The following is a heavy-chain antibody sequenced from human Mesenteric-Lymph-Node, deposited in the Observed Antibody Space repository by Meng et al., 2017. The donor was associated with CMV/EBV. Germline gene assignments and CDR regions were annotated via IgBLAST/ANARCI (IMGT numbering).Heavy chain of an antibody. D-gene: IGHD4-11*01. Sequence: GESLKISCVASDNSITYYAMDWVRQPPGKGLEWVSSTSPSPTYMYYADSVKGRFTISRDNAKSSLYLQMDSLRAEDTAVYYCARGTSSFLQYYYFDSWGQGTLVTVSS. CDR2: TSPSPTYM. CDR1: DNSITYYA. J-gene: IGHJ4*02. CDR3: ARGTSSFLQYYYFDS. V-gene: IGHV3-21*01.